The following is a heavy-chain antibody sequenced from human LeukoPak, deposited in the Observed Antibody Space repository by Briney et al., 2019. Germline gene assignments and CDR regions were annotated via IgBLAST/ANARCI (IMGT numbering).Heavy chain of an antibody. J-gene: IGHJ6*03. V-gene: IGHV4-4*07. CDR3: ARNTGWELVNYYYYMDV. CDR2: IYTSGST. D-gene: IGHD1-26*01. Sequence: KPSETLSLTCSVSGDSIRSSYWTWIRQPAGKGLEWIGRIYTSGSTNYNPSLKSRVTMSVDTSKNQFSLKLSSVTAADTAVYYCARNTGWELVNYYYYMDVWGKGTTVTVSS. CDR1: GDSIRSSY.